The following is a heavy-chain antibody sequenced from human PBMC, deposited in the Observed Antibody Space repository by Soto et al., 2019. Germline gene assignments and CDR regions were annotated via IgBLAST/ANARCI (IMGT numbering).Heavy chain of an antibody. CDR3: VREGGYNWNYVLED. CDR1: EFIFSDHY. D-gene: IGHD1-7*01. Sequence: HPGGSLRLSCAASEFIFSDHYIDWVHQAPGKGLEWVGRTANRAYSFTTEYAASVKGRFTISRDDSQSSLFLQMSSLTAEDTAVYYCVREGGYNWNYVLEDWGQGTLVTVSS. V-gene: IGHV3-72*01. CDR2: TANRAYSFTT. J-gene: IGHJ4*02.